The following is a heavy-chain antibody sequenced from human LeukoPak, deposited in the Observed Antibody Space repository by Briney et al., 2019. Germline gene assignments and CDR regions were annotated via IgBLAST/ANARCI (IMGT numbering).Heavy chain of an antibody. CDR2: ISSSSSYI. CDR3: ARETYYYDSSGYFDFDY. V-gene: IGHV3-21*01. D-gene: IGHD3-22*01. Sequence: GGSLRLSCAASGFTFSSYSMNWVRQAPGKGLEWVSSISSSSSYIYYADSAKGRFTISRDNAKNSLYLQMNSLRAEDTAVYYCARETYYYDSSGYFDFDYWGQGTLVTVSS. J-gene: IGHJ4*02. CDR1: GFTFSSYS.